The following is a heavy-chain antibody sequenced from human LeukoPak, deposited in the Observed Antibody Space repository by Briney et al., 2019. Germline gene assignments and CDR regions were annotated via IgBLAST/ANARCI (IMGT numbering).Heavy chain of an antibody. D-gene: IGHD4-23*01. J-gene: IGHJ4*02. CDR2: MYPNSGNT. Sequence: ASVKVSCKASGYTFTSYDINWVRQATGQGLEWMGWMYPNSGNTGYAQKFQGRVTMTRNTSISTAYMELSSLRSEDTAVYYCARALPNYYGGNSGRPGGYWGQGTLVTVSS. V-gene: IGHV1-8*01. CDR1: GYTFTSYD. CDR3: ARALPNYYGGNSGRPGGY.